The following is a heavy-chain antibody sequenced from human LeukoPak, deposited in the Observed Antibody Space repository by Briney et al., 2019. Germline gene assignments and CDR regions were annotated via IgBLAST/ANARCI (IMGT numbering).Heavy chain of an antibody. J-gene: IGHJ6*04. Sequence: SVKVSCKASGGTFSDYALNWVRQAPGQGLEWMGVFIPILGTANSTQKFQDRVTITADISTNTVYMELSSLRSEDTAVYFCAGIPVFGVVLHQEPVWGKGTTVTISS. D-gene: IGHD3-3*01. CDR1: GGTFSDYA. CDR3: AGIPVFGVVLHQEPV. V-gene: IGHV1-69*10. CDR2: FIPILGTA.